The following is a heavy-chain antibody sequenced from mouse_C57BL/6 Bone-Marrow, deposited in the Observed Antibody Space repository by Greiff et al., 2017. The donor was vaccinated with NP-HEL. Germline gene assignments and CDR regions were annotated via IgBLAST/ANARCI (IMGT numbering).Heavy chain of an antibody. J-gene: IGHJ4*01. V-gene: IGHV3-6*01. CDR1: GYSITSGYY. D-gene: IGHD1-1*01. CDR2: ISYDGSN. CDR3: ARDYGSSYWGAMDY. Sequence: EVQRVESGPGLVKPSQSLSLTCSVTGYSITSGYYWNWIRQFPGNKLEWMGYISYDGSNNYNPSLKNRISITRDTSKNQFFLKLNSVTTEDTATYYCARDYGSSYWGAMDYWGQGTSVTVSS.